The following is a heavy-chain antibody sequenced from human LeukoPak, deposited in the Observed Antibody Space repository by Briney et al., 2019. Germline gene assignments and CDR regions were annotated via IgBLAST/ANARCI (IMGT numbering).Heavy chain of an antibody. J-gene: IGHJ5*02. Sequence: GGSLRLSCAASGLTLRNYWFHWVRQAPGKGLVWVSHIHGDGSRTSYADSVKGRFTISRDNRRNIVYLQMNSLTVEDTAMYYCTRNPDGRNWFNPWGQGTLVTVFS. CDR1: GLTLRNYW. D-gene: IGHD1-14*01. CDR3: TRNPDGRNWFNP. V-gene: IGHV3-74*01. CDR2: IHGDGSRT.